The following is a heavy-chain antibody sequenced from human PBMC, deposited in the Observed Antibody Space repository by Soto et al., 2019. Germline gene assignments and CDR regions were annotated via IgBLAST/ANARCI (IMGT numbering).Heavy chain of an antibody. Sequence: QVQLVESGGGVVQPGRSLRLSCAASGFTFSSYGMHWVRQAPGKGLEWVAVIWYDGSNKYYADSVKGRFTISRDNFKNTLYLQMNSLTAEDTAVYYCARVRSCSSTTCYNFDWWGQGTLVTVSS. CDR2: IWYDGSNK. V-gene: IGHV3-33*01. J-gene: IGHJ4*02. CDR3: ARVRSCSSTTCYNFDW. CDR1: GFTFSSYG. D-gene: IGHD2-2*02.